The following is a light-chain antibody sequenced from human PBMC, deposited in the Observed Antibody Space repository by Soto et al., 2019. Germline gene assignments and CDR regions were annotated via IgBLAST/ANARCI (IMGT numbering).Light chain of an antibody. V-gene: IGKV3-20*01. Sequence: EIVLTQSPGTLSLSPGERATLSCRASQSVSSTYIAWYQQKPGQAPRVLIYGASSRATGIPDRFSGSGSGRDFTLTIGGPGPEDFSVYFCQQYGRSPPFTFGHWTKVEIK. CDR3: QQYGRSPPFT. CDR2: GAS. J-gene: IGKJ2*01. CDR1: QSVSSTY.